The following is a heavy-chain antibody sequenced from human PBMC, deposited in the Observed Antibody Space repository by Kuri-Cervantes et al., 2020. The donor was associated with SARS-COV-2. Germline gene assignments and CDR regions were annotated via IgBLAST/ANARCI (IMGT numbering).Heavy chain of an antibody. CDR2: MNPNSGNT. CDR3: ARVAPYSRTNDAFDI. Sequence: ASVKVSCKASGYTFTSYDINWVRQATGQGLEWMGWMNPNSGNTGYAQKFQGRVTITRNTSISTAYMELRSLRSDDTAVYYCARVAPYSRTNDAFDIWGQGTMVTVSS. V-gene: IGHV1-8*03. D-gene: IGHD4-11*01. J-gene: IGHJ3*02. CDR1: GYTFTSYD.